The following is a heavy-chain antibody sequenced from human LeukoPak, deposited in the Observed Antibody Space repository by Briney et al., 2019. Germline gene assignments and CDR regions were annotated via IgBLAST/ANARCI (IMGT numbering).Heavy chain of an antibody. CDR3: ATRDLGPEWSDHMDV. D-gene: IGHD3-3*01. CDR2: IIPIFGTA. V-gene: IGHV1-69*13. J-gene: IGHJ6*03. Sequence: GASVKVSCKASGGTFSSYAISWVRQAPGQGLEWMGGIIPIFGTANYAQKFQGRVTITADESTSTAYMELSSLRSEDTAVYYCATRDLGPEWSDHMDVWGKGTTVTVSS. CDR1: GGTFSSYA.